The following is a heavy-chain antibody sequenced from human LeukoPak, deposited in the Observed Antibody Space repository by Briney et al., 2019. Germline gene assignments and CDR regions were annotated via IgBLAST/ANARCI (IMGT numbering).Heavy chain of an antibody. CDR1: GGSISSGGYY. V-gene: IGHV4-31*03. Sequence: SETLSLTCTVSGGSISSGGYYWSWIRQHPGKGLEWIGYIYYSGSTYYNPSLKSRVTISVDTSKNQFSLKLSSVTAADTAVYYCARVPYYDILTGYYENAFNIWGQGTMVTVSS. D-gene: IGHD3-9*01. CDR2: IYYSGST. CDR3: ARVPYYDILTGYYENAFNI. J-gene: IGHJ3*02.